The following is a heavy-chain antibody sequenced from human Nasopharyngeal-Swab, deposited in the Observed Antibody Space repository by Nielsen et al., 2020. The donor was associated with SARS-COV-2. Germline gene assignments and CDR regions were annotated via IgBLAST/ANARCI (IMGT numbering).Heavy chain of an antibody. Sequence: GESLKISCAASGFTFSSYAMSWVRQAPGKGLEWVSAISGSGGSTYYADSVKGRFTISRDNSKNTLYLQMNSLRAEDTAVYYCAKDGENSSGHSDFFDYWGQGTLVTVSS. CDR2: ISGSGGST. V-gene: IGHV3-23*01. CDR1: GFTFSSYA. D-gene: IGHD3-22*01. J-gene: IGHJ4*02. CDR3: AKDGENSSGHSDFFDY.